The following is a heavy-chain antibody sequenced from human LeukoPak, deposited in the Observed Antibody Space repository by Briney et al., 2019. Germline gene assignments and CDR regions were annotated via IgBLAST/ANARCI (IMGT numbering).Heavy chain of an antibody. J-gene: IGHJ6*02. Sequence: GASVKVSCKASGYTLTSYGISWVRQAPGQGLEWMGWISAYNGNTNYAQKLQGRVTMTTDTSTSTAYMELRSLRSDDTAVYYCAICIVVTGYYYYGMDVWGQGTTVTVSS. CDR3: AICIVVTGYYYYGMDV. CDR2: ISAYNGNT. D-gene: IGHD5-12*01. CDR1: GYTLTSYG. V-gene: IGHV1-18*01.